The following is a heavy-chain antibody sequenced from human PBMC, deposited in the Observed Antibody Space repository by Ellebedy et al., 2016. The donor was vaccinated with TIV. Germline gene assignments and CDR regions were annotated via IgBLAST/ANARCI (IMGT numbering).Heavy chain of an antibody. Sequence: GESLKISCAASGFTFSSYGMHWVRQAPGKGLEWVAVIWYDGSNKYYADSVKGRFTISRDNSKNTLYLQMNSLRAEDTAVYYCARDISDGSGSYYYYYYYGMDVWGQGTTVTVSS. J-gene: IGHJ6*02. CDR2: IWYDGSNK. V-gene: IGHV3-33*01. CDR3: ARDISDGSGSYYYYYYYGMDV. CDR1: GFTFSSYG. D-gene: IGHD3-10*01.